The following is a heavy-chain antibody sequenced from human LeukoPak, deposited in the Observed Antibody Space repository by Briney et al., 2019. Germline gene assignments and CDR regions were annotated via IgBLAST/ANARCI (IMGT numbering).Heavy chain of an antibody. J-gene: IGHJ6*03. Sequence: GGSLRLSCAASGFTFSNAWMSWVRQAPGKGLEWVGRIKSKTDGGTTDYAAPVKGRFTISRDDSKNTLYLQMNSLKTEDTAVYYCTTGGYVATIWGEPYYYYYYMDVWGKGTTVTVSS. CDR1: GFTFSNAW. CDR2: IKSKTDGGTT. CDR3: TTGGYVATIWGEPYYYYYYMDV. D-gene: IGHD5-12*01. V-gene: IGHV3-15*01.